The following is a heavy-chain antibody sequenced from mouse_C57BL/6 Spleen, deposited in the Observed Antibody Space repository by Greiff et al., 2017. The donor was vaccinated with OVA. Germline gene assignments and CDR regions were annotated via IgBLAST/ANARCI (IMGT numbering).Heavy chain of an antibody. D-gene: IGHD2-10*02. CDR1: GYAFSSSW. Sequence: VQGVESGPELVKPGASVKISCKASGYAFSSSWMNWVKQRPGKGLEWIGRIYPGAGDTNYNGKFKGKATLTADKSSSTAYMQLSSLTSEDSAVYFCASLGFDYWGQGTTPTVSS. V-gene: IGHV1-82*01. CDR2: IYPGAGDT. J-gene: IGHJ2*01. CDR3: ASLGFDY.